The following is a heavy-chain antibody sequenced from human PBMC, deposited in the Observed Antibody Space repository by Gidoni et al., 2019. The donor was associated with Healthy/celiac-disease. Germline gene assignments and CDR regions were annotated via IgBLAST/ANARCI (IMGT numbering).Heavy chain of an antibody. CDR1: GFTFSSYA. V-gene: IGHV3-23*01. CDR3: AAGGGAVAGSYYYYGMDV. Sequence: EVQLLESGGGLVQPGGSLRLSCAASGFTFSSYAMSWVRQAPGKGLEWVSAISGSGGSTYYADAVKGRFTISRDNSKNTLYLQMNSLRAEDTAVYYCAAGGGAVAGSYYYYGMDVWGQGTTVTVSS. D-gene: IGHD6-19*01. CDR2: ISGSGGST. J-gene: IGHJ6*02.